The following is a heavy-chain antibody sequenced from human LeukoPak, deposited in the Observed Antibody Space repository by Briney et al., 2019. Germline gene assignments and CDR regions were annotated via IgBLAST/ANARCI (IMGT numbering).Heavy chain of an antibody. J-gene: IGHJ1*01. CDR2: IRYDGSNK. CDR1: GFTFSSYG. D-gene: IGHD6-6*01. V-gene: IGHV3-30*02. CDR3: ARSSDSSSLQYFQH. Sequence: GGSLRLSCAASGFTFSSYGMHWVRQAPGKGLEWVAFIRYDGSNKYYADSVKGRFTISRDNSKNTLYLQMNSLRAEDTAVYYCARSSDSSSLQYFQHWGQGTLVTVSS.